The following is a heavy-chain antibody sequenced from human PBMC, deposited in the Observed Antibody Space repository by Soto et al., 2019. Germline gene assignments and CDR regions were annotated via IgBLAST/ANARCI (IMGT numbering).Heavy chain of an antibody. CDR3: AKAYFVWSSEQPYYFDY. J-gene: IGHJ4*02. CDR2: ISGSGGRS. V-gene: IGHV3-23*01. CDR1: GFTFSNYA. Sequence: EVQLLDSGGGLVQPGGSLRLSCAASGFTFSNYAMTWVRQGPGKWLEWVSGISGSGGRSYYADSVKGRFTISRDNSKSTLYLQMNSLSAEDTAVYYCAKAYFVWSSEQPYYFDYWGQGTLVTVSS. D-gene: IGHD3-16*01.